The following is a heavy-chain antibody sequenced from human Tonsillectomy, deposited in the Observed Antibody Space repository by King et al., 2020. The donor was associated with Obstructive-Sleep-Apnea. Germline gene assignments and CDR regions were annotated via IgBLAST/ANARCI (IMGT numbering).Heavy chain of an antibody. V-gene: IGHV3-11*06. D-gene: IGHD3-10*01. CDR1: GFTFSDYY. Sequence: VQLVESGGGLVKPGGSLRLSCAASGFTFSDYYMSWIRQAPGKGLEWISYISSSNSYTNYADSVKGRFTISRDNAKNSLYLHMNSLRAEDTAVYYCARDRDSYGGILGLDPLEPLGMNDYWGQGTLVTVSS. J-gene: IGHJ4*02. CDR2: ISSSNSYT. CDR3: ARDRDSYGGILGLDPLEPLGMNDY.